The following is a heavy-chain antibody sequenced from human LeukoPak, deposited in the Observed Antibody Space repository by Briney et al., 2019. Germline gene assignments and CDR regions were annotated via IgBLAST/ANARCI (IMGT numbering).Heavy chain of an antibody. CDR2: IYYSGST. Sequence: SETLSLTCTVSGGSISSYYWSWIRQPPGKGLEWIGYIYYSGSTNYNPSLKSRVTISVDTSKNQFSLKLSSVTAADTAVYYCARAGYYDSSENWFDPWGQGTLVTVSS. CDR1: GGSISSYY. J-gene: IGHJ5*02. CDR3: ARAGYYDSSENWFDP. D-gene: IGHD3-22*01. V-gene: IGHV4-59*01.